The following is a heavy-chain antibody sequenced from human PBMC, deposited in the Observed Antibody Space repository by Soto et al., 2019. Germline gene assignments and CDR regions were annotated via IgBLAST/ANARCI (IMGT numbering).Heavy chain of an antibody. V-gene: IGHV3-73*01. Sequence: GGSLRLSCAASGFTFSGSAMHWVRQDSGKGLEWVGRIRSKANSYATAYAASVKGRFTISRDDSKNTAYLQMNSLKTEDTAVYYCTRHSAVTLFDPWGQGTLVIVSS. J-gene: IGHJ5*02. CDR2: IRSKANSYAT. D-gene: IGHD5-18*01. CDR1: GFTFSGSA. CDR3: TRHSAVTLFDP.